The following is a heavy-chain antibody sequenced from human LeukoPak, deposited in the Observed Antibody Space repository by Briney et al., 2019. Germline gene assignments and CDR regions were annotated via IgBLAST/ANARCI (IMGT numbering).Heavy chain of an antibody. Sequence: PSETLSLTCDVSGGSMSIGGDYWSWIRQHPGKGLEWVGYIYYSGGTYFNPSLKSRLSISFDTSKNQFFLNLSAVSAAETAVYYCARAPRYRYFDYWGPGILVTVSS. V-gene: IGHV4-31*11. CDR1: GGSMSIGGDY. CDR3: ARAPRYRYFDY. CDR2: IYYSGGT. D-gene: IGHD3-9*01. J-gene: IGHJ4*02.